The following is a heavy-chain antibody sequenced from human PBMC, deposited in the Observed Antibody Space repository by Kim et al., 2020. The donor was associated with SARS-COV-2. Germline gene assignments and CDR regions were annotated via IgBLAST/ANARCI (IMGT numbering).Heavy chain of an antibody. D-gene: IGHD3-22*01. CDR2: IRQDGTRK. CDR1: GFTFSNYG. V-gene: IGHV3-7*01. Sequence: GGSLRLSCAASGFTFSNYGMTWVRQVPGKGLEWVANIRQDGTRKNYLDSVKGRFTISRDNSKNTLYLQMDNLGAEDTAVFYCAKTSHYVSGACEDVWG. J-gene: IGHJ6*02. CDR3: AKTSHYVSGACEDV.